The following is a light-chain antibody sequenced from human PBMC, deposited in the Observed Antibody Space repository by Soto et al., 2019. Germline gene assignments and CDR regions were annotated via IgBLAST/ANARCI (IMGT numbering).Light chain of an antibody. CDR3: QQRHMWPIT. CDR1: QSISSNY. V-gene: IGKV3D-20*02. Sequence: DIVMTQSPGTLSLSPGERATLFCRASQSISSNYLAWYQQKPGQSPRLLIYGASSRATGIPDRFSGRGSGTDFTLTISRLEPEDSAVYYCQQRHMWPITFGQGTKVDIK. J-gene: IGKJ1*01. CDR2: GAS.